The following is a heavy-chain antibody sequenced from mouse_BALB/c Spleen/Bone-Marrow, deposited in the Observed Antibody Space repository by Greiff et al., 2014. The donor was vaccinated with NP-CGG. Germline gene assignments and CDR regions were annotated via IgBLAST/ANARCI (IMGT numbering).Heavy chain of an antibody. D-gene: IGHD2-13*01. J-gene: IGHJ4*01. CDR2: ISHGGGTT. CDR3: TSHGGDYTYYYAMDY. Sequence: EVHLEESGGGLVKPGGSLKLSCAASGFAFSSYDMSWVRQTPEKRLEWVAYISHGGGTTYYSDTVKGRFTISRDNAKNTLYLQMSSLMSNDTAIYYCTSHGGDYTYYYAMDYWGQGTSVTVSS. V-gene: IGHV5-12-1*01. CDR1: GFAFSSYD.